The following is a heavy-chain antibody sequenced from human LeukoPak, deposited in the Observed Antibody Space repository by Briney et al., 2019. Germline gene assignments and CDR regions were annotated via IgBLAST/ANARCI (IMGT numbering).Heavy chain of an antibody. CDR1: GGSISGSHYY. CDR3: ARGYDH. Sequence: SETLSLTCSVSGGSISGSHYYWAWIRQPPGKGLEWIAIINYSGNGYYNPSLRSRATISVDTSTNQFSLNLNSVTAEETAVYYCARGYDHWGQGTLVTVSS. J-gene: IGHJ4*02. CDR2: INYSGNG. D-gene: IGHD3-16*01. V-gene: IGHV4-39*01.